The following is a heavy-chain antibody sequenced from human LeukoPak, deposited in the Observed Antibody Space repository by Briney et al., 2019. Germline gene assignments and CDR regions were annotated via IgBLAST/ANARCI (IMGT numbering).Heavy chain of an antibody. D-gene: IGHD6-13*01. J-gene: IGHJ4*02. CDR2: INPNSGGT. CDR1: GYTFTSYD. CDR3: ARGTNGYSSSWYRD. Sequence: ASVKVSCKASGYTFTSYDINWVRQATGQGLEWMGWINPNSGGTNYAQKFQGRVTMTRDTSISTAYMELSRLRSDDTAVYYCARGTNGYSSSWYRDWGRGTLVTVSS. V-gene: IGHV1-2*02.